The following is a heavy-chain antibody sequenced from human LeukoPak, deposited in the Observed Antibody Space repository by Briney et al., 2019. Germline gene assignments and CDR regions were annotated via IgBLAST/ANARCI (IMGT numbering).Heavy chain of an antibody. CDR3: AGGWFGVLLVGY. J-gene: IGHJ4*02. CDR2: IYYSGST. Sequence: SETLSLTCTVSGGSISSYYWSWIRQPPGKGLEWIGYIYYSGSTNYNPSLKSRVTISVDTSKNQFSLKLSAVPAANTAVYYCAGGWFGVLLVGYWGQGTLVTVSS. D-gene: IGHD3-10*01. V-gene: IGHV4-59*01. CDR1: GGSISSYY.